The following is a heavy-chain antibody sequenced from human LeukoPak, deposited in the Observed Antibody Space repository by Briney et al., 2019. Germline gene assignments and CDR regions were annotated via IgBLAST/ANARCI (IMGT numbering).Heavy chain of an antibody. V-gene: IGHV3-53*04. D-gene: IGHD5-18*01. J-gene: IGHJ3*02. CDR3: ARESGGYSYAFDI. CDR2: IYSGGST. CDR1: GFTVGSNY. Sequence: GGSLSLSCAASGFTVGSNYMSWVRQAPGRGLEWVSVIYSGGSTYYADSVKGRFTISRHNSKNTLYLQMNSLRAEDTAVYYCARESGGYSYAFDIWGQGTMVTVSS.